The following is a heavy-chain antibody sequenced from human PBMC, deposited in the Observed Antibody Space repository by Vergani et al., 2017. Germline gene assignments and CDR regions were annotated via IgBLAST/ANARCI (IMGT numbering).Heavy chain of an antibody. D-gene: IGHD6-13*01. V-gene: IGHV4-39*01. CDR3: ARGLIPKTFSSSWNYFDY. J-gene: IGHJ4*02. CDR1: GGSISSSSYY. CDR2: IYYSGST. Sequence: QLQLQESGPGLVKPSETLSLTCTVSGGSISSSSYYWGWIRQPPGKGLEWIGGIYYSGSTYYNPSLKSRVTISVDTSKNQFSLKLSSVTAADTAVYYCARGLIPKTFSSSWNYFDYWGQGTLVTVSS.